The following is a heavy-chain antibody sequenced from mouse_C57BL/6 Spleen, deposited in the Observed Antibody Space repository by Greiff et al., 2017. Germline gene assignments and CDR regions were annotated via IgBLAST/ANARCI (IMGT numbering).Heavy chain of an antibody. CDR1: GYTFTSYD. J-gene: IGHJ4*01. CDR2: IYPRDGST. D-gene: IGHD2-3*01. CDR3: TRGGYEGNLPGALDF. V-gene: IGHV1-85*01. Sequence: VKLQESGPELVKPGASVKFSCKASGYTFTSYDINWVKQRPGQGLEWIGWIYPRDGSTKYNEKFKGKATLTVDTSSSTAYMKCHSLTSEDSAVYFCTRGGYEGNLPGALDFWGQGTSVTVSS.